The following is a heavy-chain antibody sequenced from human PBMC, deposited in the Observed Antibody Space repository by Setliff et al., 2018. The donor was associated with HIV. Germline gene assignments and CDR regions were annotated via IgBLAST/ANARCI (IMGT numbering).Heavy chain of an antibody. CDR1: GYTSTSYD. D-gene: IGHD2-15*01. CDR3: ARTRSGGSSVYYYYYMDV. V-gene: IGHV1-8*01. CDR2: MNPDSGNT. Sequence: ASVKVSCKASGYTSTSYDINWVRQATGQGLEWMGWMNPDSGNTGSAQNFQGRLTITWNTSISTACMELGSLGFDDTAVYFCARTRSGGSSVYYYYYMDVWGQGTAVTVSS. J-gene: IGHJ6*03.